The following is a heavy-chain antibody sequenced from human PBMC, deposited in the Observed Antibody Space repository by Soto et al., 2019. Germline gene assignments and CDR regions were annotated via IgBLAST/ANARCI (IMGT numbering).Heavy chain of an antibody. CDR3: ARGRCSSTSCRYYYYGMDV. CDR1: GGSISSSNW. J-gene: IGHJ6*02. Sequence: SETLSLTCAVSGGSISSSNWWSWVRQPPGKGLEWIGEIYHSGSTNYNPSLKSRVTISVDKSKNQFSLKLSSVTAADTAVYYCARGRCSSTSCRYYYYGMDVWGQGTTVTVSS. V-gene: IGHV4-4*02. CDR2: IYHSGST. D-gene: IGHD2-2*01.